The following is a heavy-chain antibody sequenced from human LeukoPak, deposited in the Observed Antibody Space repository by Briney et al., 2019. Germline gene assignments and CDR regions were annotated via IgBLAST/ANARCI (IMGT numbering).Heavy chain of an antibody. D-gene: IGHD2-15*01. V-gene: IGHV3-30*03. CDR3: ASEVEALLDH. Sequence: GTSLRLSCAASGFSVSKSVMYWLRQAPGMGLDWVAATSYEGNGTFYAGSVKGRFTMSRDNANNMVYLQMNSLRQEDTALYYCASEVEALLDHWGQGTLVTVSS. CDR2: TSYEGNGT. CDR1: GFSVSKSV. J-gene: IGHJ4*02.